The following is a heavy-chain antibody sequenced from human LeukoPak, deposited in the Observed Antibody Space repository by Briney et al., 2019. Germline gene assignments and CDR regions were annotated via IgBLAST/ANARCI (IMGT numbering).Heavy chain of an antibody. D-gene: IGHD6-19*01. CDR2: TIPIFGTA. J-gene: IGHJ4*02. V-gene: IGHV1-69*05. CDR1: GGTFSSYA. CDR3: ARDEAFGQWLAPGDY. Sequence: ASVKVSCKASGGTFSSYAISWVRQAPGQGLEWMGRTIPIFGTANYAQKFQGRVTITTDESTSTAYMELSSLRSEDTAVYYCARDEAFGQWLAPGDYWGQGTLVTVSS.